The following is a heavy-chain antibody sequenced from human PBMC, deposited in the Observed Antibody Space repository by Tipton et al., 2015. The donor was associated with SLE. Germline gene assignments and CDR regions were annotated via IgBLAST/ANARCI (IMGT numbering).Heavy chain of an antibody. J-gene: IGHJ4*02. Sequence: TLSLTCTVSGASTNTKYWTWIRQPPGKGLEWIGYVDYSGTANYNPSLESRLTVSIDTPKNQFSLRLSSVTAADTAVYYCARGIGPHWPGGFYFDHWGQGILVTVSS. CDR3: ARGIGPHWPGGFYFDH. D-gene: IGHD1-26*01. CDR2: VDYSGTA. CDR1: GASTNTKY. V-gene: IGHV4-59*01.